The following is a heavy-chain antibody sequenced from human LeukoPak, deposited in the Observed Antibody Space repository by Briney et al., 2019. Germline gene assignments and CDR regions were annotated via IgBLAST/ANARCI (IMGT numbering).Heavy chain of an antibody. CDR2: IGGYEGNT. CDR3: ARDLWNFYDSSGYYRDFDY. V-gene: IGHV1-18*01. D-gene: IGHD3-22*01. J-gene: IGHJ4*02. Sequence: GASVKVSCKASGYTFISYGNSWVRQAPGQGLEGMGWIGGYEGNTNYAQKLQGRVTMTTDTSTSTAYMELRSLRSDATAVHYCARDLWNFYDSSGYYRDFDYWGQGTLVTVSS. CDR1: GYTFISYG.